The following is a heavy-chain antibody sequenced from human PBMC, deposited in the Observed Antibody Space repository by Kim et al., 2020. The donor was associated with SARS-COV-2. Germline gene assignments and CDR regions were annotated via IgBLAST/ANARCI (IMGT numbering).Heavy chain of an antibody. D-gene: IGHD6-19*01. V-gene: IGHV4-39*07. Sequence: SETLSLTCTVSGGSISSSSYYWGWIRQPPGKGLEWIGSIYYSGSTYYNPSLKSRVTISVDTSKNQFSLKLSSVTAADTAVYYCARDFGVKAVAFYYWGQGTLVTVSS. CDR3: ARDFGVKAVAFYY. CDR1: GGSISSSSYY. J-gene: IGHJ4*02. CDR2: IYYSGST.